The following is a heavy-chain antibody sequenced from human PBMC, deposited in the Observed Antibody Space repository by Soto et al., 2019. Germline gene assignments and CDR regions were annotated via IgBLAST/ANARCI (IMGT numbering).Heavy chain of an antibody. Sequence: QVQLVQSGAEVKKPGASVKVSCKASGYTFTGYYMHWVRQAPGQGLEWMGWINPNSGGTNYAQKFQGWVTMTRDTSISTAYMELSRMSSDDTAVYYCARDQGSKAMGAAALDFWGQGSLVTVSS. CDR2: INPNSGGT. V-gene: IGHV1-2*04. CDR1: GYTFTGYY. J-gene: IGHJ4*02. CDR3: ARDQGSKAMGAAALDF. D-gene: IGHD5-18*01.